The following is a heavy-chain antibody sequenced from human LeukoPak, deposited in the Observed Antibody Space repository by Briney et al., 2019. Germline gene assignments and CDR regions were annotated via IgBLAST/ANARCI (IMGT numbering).Heavy chain of an antibody. CDR1: GFTFSSYG. CDR3: AKGTGSYDRYYYYGMDV. J-gene: IGHJ6*04. CDR2: ISYDGSNK. V-gene: IGHV3-30*18. Sequence: GGSLRLSCAASGFTFSSYGMHWVRQVPGNGLEWVAVISYDGSNKYYADSVKGRFTISRDNSKNTLYLQMNSLRAEDTAVYYCAKGTGSYDRYYYYGMDVWGKGTTVTVSS. D-gene: IGHD3-10*01.